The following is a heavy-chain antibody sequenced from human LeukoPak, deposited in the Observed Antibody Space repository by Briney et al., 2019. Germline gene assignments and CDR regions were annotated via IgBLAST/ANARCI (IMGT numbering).Heavy chain of an antibody. V-gene: IGHV3-21*01. Sequence: KPGGSLRLSCADSGFTFSSYSMNWVRQAPGKGLEWVSSIGSSSSYIYYADSVKGRFTISRDNAKNSLYLQMNSLRAEDTAVYYCATPGPEGQDAFDIWGQGTVVTVSS. CDR3: ATPGPEGQDAFDI. D-gene: IGHD1-14*01. J-gene: IGHJ3*02. CDR1: GFTFSSYS. CDR2: IGSSSSYI.